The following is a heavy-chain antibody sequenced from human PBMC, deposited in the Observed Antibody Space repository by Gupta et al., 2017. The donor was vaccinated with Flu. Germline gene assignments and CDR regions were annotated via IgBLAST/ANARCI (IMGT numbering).Heavy chain of an antibody. V-gene: IGHV3-74*01. CDR1: STYW. CDR3: ARDQGSITVYYMDV. J-gene: IGHJ6*03. Sequence: STYWMHWVRQAPGRGLEWVAHISSDESSTRYAESVRGRFTISRDNAKKTLYLQMNSLRAEDTAVYYCARDQGSITVYYMDVWGNGTTVTVSS. D-gene: IGHD1-26*01. CDR2: ISSDESST.